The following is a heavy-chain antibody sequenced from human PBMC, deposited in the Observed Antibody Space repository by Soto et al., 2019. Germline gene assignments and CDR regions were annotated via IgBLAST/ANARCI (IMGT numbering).Heavy chain of an antibody. D-gene: IGHD5-18*01. CDR1: GGTFSSYT. Sequence: GASVKVSCKASGGTFSSYTISWVRQAPGQGLEWMGRIIPILGIANYAQKFQGRVTITADKSTSTACMELSSLRSEDTAVYYCARRRSYGSSDYYYYMDVWGKGTTVTVSS. CDR3: ARRRSYGSSDYYYYMDV. CDR2: IIPILGIA. V-gene: IGHV1-69*02. J-gene: IGHJ6*03.